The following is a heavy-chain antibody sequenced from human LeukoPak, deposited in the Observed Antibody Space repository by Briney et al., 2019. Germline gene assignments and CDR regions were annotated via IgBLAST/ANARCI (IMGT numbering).Heavy chain of an antibody. CDR2: IYHSGST. D-gene: IGHD3-22*01. CDR3: ARGGPMGYDSSGFDY. V-gene: IGHV4-4*02. J-gene: IGHJ4*02. CDR1: GGSISSSNW. Sequence: SETLSLTCAVSGGSISSSNWWSWVRQPPGKGLEWIGEIYHSGSTNYNPSLKSRVTISVDKSRNQFSLKLSSVTAADTAVYYCARGGPMGYDSSGFDYWGQGTLVTVSS.